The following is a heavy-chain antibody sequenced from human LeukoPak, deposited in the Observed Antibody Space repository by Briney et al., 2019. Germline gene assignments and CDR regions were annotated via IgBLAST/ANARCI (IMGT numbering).Heavy chain of an antibody. CDR1: GGSISSYY. D-gene: IGHD2-2*01. CDR2: IYYSGST. CDR3: ARQAGSYAFYYYDY. V-gene: IGHV4-59*08. J-gene: IGHJ4*02. Sequence: PETLSLTCTVSGGSISSYYWSWIRQPPGKGLEWIGYIYYSGSTNYNPSLKSRVTISVDTSKNQFSLKLSSVTAADTAVYYCARQAGSYAFYYYDYWGQGTLVTVSS.